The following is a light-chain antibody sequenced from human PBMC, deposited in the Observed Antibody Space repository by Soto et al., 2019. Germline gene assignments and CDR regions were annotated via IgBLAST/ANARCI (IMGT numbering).Light chain of an antibody. CDR1: QSVSSSY. V-gene: IGKV3-20*01. CDR2: DAS. Sequence: EIGLTQSPGTLSLSPGERATLSCRASQSVSSSYLAWYQQKPGQAPRLLIYDASSRATGIPDRFSGSGSGTDFTLTISRLEPEDLAVYYCQQYGSSPLTFGPGTKVDIK. J-gene: IGKJ3*01. CDR3: QQYGSSPLT.